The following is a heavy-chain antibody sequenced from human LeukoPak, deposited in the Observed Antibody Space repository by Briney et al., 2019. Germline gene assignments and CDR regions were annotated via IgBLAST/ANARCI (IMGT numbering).Heavy chain of an antibody. V-gene: IGHV3-30*02. CDR3: AKGGNSGYDYFDY. CDR1: GFTFSSYG. D-gene: IGHD5-12*01. Sequence: GGSLRLSCAASGFTFSSYGMHWVRQAPGKGLEWVAFIRYDGTNKFYADSVKGRFTISRDNSKNTLYLQMNSLRGDDTAVYYCAKGGNSGYDYFDYWGQGTLVTVSS. CDR2: IRYDGTNK. J-gene: IGHJ4*02.